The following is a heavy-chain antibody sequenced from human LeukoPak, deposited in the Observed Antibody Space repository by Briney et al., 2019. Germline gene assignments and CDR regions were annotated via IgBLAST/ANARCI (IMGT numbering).Heavy chain of an antibody. CDR2: ISSSGGST. Sequence: PGGSLRLSCAASGFTFSSYWMSWVRQAPGKGLEWVSVISSSGGSTYYADSVKGRFTISRDSSKNKLYLQMNSLRAEDTAVYYCAKGSGRGYSYGYPYWSQGTLVTVSS. CDR1: GFTFSSYW. J-gene: IGHJ4*02. D-gene: IGHD5-18*01. CDR3: AKGSGRGYSYGYPY. V-gene: IGHV3-23*01.